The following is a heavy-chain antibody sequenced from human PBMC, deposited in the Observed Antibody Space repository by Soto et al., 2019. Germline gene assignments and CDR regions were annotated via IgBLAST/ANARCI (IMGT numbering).Heavy chain of an antibody. CDR1: GFTFTNYA. Sequence: AGGSLRLSCAASGFTFTNYAMSWVRQAPGKGLEWVSSISASGDFTYYADSVKGRFTISRDNSRNMLYLQMNGLRAEDTAAYYCANGYCSATSCYSQHYNWFDPWGQGTLVTVSS. V-gene: IGHV3-23*01. CDR3: ANGYCSATSCYSQHYNWFDP. J-gene: IGHJ5*02. D-gene: IGHD2-2*02. CDR2: ISASGDFT.